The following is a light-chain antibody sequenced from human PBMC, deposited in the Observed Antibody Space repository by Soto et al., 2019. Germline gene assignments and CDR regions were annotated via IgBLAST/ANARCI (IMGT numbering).Light chain of an antibody. CDR3: QQNESYFT. Sequence: DIQMTQSPSTLSASVGDRVTITCRASQSIGSFLAWYQQKPGKTPKLLIYNASILKGGLPSRFSGSGSRTQFTLTISSLQPDDFATYYCQQNESYFTFGQGTKVDMK. CDR1: QSIGSF. J-gene: IGKJ1*01. V-gene: IGKV1-5*03. CDR2: NAS.